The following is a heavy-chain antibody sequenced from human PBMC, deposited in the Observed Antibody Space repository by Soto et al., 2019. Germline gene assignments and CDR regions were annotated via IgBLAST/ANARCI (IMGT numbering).Heavy chain of an antibody. D-gene: IGHD1-26*01. J-gene: IGHJ5*02. CDR3: ARRLGGYSGNSNWFDP. Sequence: GESLKISCKGSGYSFTSYWIGWVRQMPGKGLEWMGIIYPGDSDTRYSPSFQGQVTISADKSISTAYLQWSSLKASDTAMYYCARRLGGYSGNSNWFDPWGQGTLVTVSS. CDR2: IYPGDSDT. CDR1: GYSFTSYW. V-gene: IGHV5-51*01.